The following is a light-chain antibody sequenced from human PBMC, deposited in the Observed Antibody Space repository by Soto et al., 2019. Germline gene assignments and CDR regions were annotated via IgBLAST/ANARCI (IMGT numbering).Light chain of an antibody. Sequence: QSALTQPASVSGSPGQSITISCTGTSSDVGKYNYVSWYQQHPAKAPKLMIFEVSNRPSGVSNRFSGSKSGNTASLTISGLQAEDEAEYYCSSYTGSDIWVFGGGTKVTVL. CDR1: SSDVGKYNY. V-gene: IGLV2-14*01. J-gene: IGLJ3*02. CDR2: EVS. CDR3: SSYTGSDIWV.